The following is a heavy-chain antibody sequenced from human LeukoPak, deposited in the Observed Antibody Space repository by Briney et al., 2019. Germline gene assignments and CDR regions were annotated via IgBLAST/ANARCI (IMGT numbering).Heavy chain of an antibody. CDR3: ARGWGYDYGVYHDAFDI. V-gene: IGHV3-13*01. Sequence: GGSLRLSCAASGFTFSSYDMHWVRQATGKGLEWVSAIGTAGDTYYPGSVKGRFTISRENAKNSLYLQMNSLRAGDTAVYYCARGWGYDYGVYHDAFDIWGQGTMVTVSS. D-gene: IGHD4-17*01. J-gene: IGHJ3*02. CDR2: IGTAGDT. CDR1: GFTFSSYD.